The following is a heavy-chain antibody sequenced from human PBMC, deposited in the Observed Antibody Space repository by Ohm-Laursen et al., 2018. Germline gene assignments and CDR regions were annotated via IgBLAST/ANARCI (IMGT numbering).Heavy chain of an antibody. CDR2: INHRGST. Sequence: ETLSLTCVVYGGSFSGYYWSWIRQPPGKGLEWIGEINHRGSTNYNPSLKSRVTISVDTSKDQFSLKLSSVTAADTAVYYCARGDIYNYGSSFYYAMDVWGQGTTVTVSS. D-gene: IGHD5-18*01. CDR3: ARGDIYNYGSSFYYAMDV. V-gene: IGHV4-34*01. CDR1: GGSFSGYY. J-gene: IGHJ6*02.